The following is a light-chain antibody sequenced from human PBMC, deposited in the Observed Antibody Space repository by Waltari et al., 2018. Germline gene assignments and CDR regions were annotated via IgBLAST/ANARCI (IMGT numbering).Light chain of an antibody. CDR1: SLRTSY. J-gene: IGLJ3*02. CDR3: SSRNGRANQVV. V-gene: IGLV3-19*01. CDR2: GKD. Sequence: SSELTQDPAVSVALGQTVRFTCQGDSLRTSYASWYQVKPGQAPVLVIYGKDKRPSGIPDRSSGYSSGTTSSLNITGAQAEDEADYYCSSRNGRANQVVFAGGTKVTVL.